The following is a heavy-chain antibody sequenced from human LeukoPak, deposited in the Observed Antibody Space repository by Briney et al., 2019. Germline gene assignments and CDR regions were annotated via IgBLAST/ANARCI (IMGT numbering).Heavy chain of an antibody. CDR3: ARDRATMVRGVRKGNWFDP. V-gene: IGHV1-8*01. CDR2: MNPNSGNT. Sequence: GASVKVSCKASGYTFTSYDINWVRQATGQGLEWMGWMNPNSGNTGYAQKFQGRVTMTRDTSISTVYMELSSLRSEDTAVYYCARDRATMVRGVRKGNWFDPWGQGTLVTVSS. CDR1: GYTFTSYD. J-gene: IGHJ5*02. D-gene: IGHD3-10*01.